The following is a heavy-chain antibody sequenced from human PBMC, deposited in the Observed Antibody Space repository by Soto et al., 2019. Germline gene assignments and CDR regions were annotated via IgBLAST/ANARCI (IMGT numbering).Heavy chain of an antibody. J-gene: IGHJ6*02. V-gene: IGHV1-46*01. CDR1: GYTFTSYY. CDR3: ARVVSPMDYDSSGYYYHYYYYGMDV. D-gene: IGHD3-22*01. CDR2: INPSGGST. Sequence: ASVKVSCKASGYTFTSYYMHWVRQAPGQGLEWMGIINPSGGSTSYAQKFQGRVTMTRDTSTSTVYMELSSLRSEDTAVYYCARVVSPMDYDSSGYYYHYYYYGMDVWGQGPTVTVYS.